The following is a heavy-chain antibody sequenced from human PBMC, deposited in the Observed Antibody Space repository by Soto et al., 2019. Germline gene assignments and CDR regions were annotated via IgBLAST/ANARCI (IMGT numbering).Heavy chain of an antibody. D-gene: IGHD6-13*01. V-gene: IGHV5-10-1*01. CDR2: IDPSDSYT. CDR3: ARNTVSAAGADYYGLDV. J-gene: IGHJ6*02. CDR1: GYSFTSYW. Sequence: PGESLKISCKGSGYSFTSYWISWVRQMPGKGLEWMGRIDPSDSYTNYSPSFQGHVTISADKSISTAYLQWSSLRADDTAVYYCARNTVSAAGADYYGLDVWGQGTTVTVSS.